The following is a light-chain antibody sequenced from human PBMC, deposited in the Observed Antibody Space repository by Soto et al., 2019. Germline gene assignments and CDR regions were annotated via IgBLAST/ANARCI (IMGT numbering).Light chain of an antibody. Sequence: DIQVPQSPSTLSASVGDRVTITCRASQSISSWLAWYQQKPGKAPKALIHEASILESGVPPRFSGSESGTEFTLTSSSLQTDDVATDYCQQYNTFPWTFGQGTKVVVK. V-gene: IGKV1-5*03. CDR1: QSISSW. J-gene: IGKJ1*01. CDR3: QQYNTFPWT. CDR2: EAS.